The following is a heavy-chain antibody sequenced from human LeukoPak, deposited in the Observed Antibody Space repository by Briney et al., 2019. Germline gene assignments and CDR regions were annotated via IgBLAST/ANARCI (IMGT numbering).Heavy chain of an antibody. CDR2: IYTSGST. D-gene: IGHD2-2*01. J-gene: IGHJ6*03. Sequence: SETLSLTCAVYGGSFSGYYWSWIRQPAGKGLERIGRIYTSGSTNYNPSLKSRVTMSVDTSKNQFSLKLSSVTAADTAVYYCARGNPADYYYYMDVWGKGTMVTVSS. V-gene: IGHV4-59*10. CDR1: GGSFSGYY. CDR3: ARGNPADYYYYMDV.